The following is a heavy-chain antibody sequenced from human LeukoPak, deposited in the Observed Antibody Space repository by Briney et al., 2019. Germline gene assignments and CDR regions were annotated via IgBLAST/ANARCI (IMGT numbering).Heavy chain of an antibody. CDR2: ISYDGSNK. V-gene: IGHV3-30-3*01. J-gene: IGHJ4*02. Sequence: PGRSLRLSCAASGFTFTTSAMHWVRQAPGKGLEWVAVISYDGSNKYYADSVKGRFTISRDDSKNTVYLQMNSLRTEDTAVYYCVRGSCGICCYFDYWGQGALVTVSS. CDR1: GFTFTTSA. D-gene: IGHD2-15*01. CDR3: VRGSCGICCYFDY.